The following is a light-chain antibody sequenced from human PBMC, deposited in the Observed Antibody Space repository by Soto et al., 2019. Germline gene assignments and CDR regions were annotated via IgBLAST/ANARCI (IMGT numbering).Light chain of an antibody. V-gene: IGKV3-20*01. CDR2: GAS. CDR3: QQDGSSPGT. Sequence: EIVLTQSQGPLSLSPGEIATLSCRASQSVSSSYLAWYQQKPGQAPRLLIYGASSRATGIPDRFSGRGSGTDFTLTISRLEPEDVAVYYCQQDGSSPGTVGQGTKVEIK. J-gene: IGKJ1*01. CDR1: QSVSSSY.